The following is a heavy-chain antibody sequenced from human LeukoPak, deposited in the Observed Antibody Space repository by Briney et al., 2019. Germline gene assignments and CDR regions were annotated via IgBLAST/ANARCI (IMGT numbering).Heavy chain of an antibody. D-gene: IGHD6-13*01. J-gene: IGHJ4*02. CDR1: GGSISSYY. CDR3: ARAASSSWYYFDY. V-gene: IGHV4-59*12. Sequence: PSETLSLTCTVSGGSISSYYWSWIRQPPGKGLEWIGYIYHSGSTYYNPSLKSRVTISVDRSKNQFSLKLSSVTAADTAVYYCARAASSSWYYFDYWGQGTLVTVSS. CDR2: IYHSGST.